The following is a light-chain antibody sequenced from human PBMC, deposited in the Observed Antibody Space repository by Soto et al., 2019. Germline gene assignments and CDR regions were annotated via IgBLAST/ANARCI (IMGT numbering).Light chain of an antibody. V-gene: IGKV1-5*03. CDR2: KAS. Sequence: DIKMTQSPSTLSGSVGDRVTITCLPSQTISSWLAWYQQKPGKAPKLLIYKASTLKSGVPSRFSGSGSGTEFTLTISSLQPDDFATYYCQHYNSYSEAFGQGTKVDI. CDR3: QHYNSYSEA. CDR1: QTISSW. J-gene: IGKJ1*01.